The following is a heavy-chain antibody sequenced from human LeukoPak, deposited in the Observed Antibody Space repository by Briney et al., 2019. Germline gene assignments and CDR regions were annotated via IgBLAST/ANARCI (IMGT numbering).Heavy chain of an antibody. V-gene: IGHV1-8*01. CDR1: GYTSTSYD. D-gene: IGHD1-26*01. CDR2: MNPNSGNT. CDR3: ARAGAGQSFYYYYYGMDV. Sequence: GASVKVSCKASGYTSTSYDINWVRQATGQGLEWMGWMNPNSGNTGYAQKFQGRVTMTRNTSISTAYMELSSLRSEDTAVYYCARAGAGQSFYYYYYGMDVWGQGTTVTVSS. J-gene: IGHJ6*02.